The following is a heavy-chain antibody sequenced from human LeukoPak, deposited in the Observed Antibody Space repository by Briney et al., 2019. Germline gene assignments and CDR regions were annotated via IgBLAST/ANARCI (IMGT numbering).Heavy chain of an antibody. Sequence: GGSLRLSCAASGFTVSNNYMNRVRQAPGKGLEWLSIIYGADSTYYADSVKGRFTISRDNSKNTLYLQMNSLRAEDTAVYYCARDRAFDIWGQGTMVTVSS. V-gene: IGHV3-53*01. CDR2: IYGADST. J-gene: IGHJ3*02. CDR3: ARDRAFDI. CDR1: GFTVSNNY.